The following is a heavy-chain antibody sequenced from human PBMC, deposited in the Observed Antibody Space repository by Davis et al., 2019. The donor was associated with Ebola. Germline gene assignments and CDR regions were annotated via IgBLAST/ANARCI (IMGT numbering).Heavy chain of an antibody. J-gene: IGHJ6*03. V-gene: IGHV4-34*01. Sequence: SETLSLTCAVYGGSFSGYYWSWIRQSPGRGLEWIGEINHSGSTNYNPSLKSRVTISVDTSKNQFSLKLSSVTAADTAVYYCARGLRFLEWLLSDYYMDVWGKGTTVTVSS. CDR3: ARGLRFLEWLLSDYYMDV. D-gene: IGHD3-3*01. CDR1: GGSFSGYY. CDR2: INHSGST.